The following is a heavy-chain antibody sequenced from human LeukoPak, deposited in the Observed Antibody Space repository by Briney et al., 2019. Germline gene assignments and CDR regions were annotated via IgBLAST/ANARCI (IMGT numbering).Heavy chain of an antibody. V-gene: IGHV3-20*04. CDR1: GFTFDDYG. D-gene: IGHD3-22*01. CDR3: ARHMGSGYYFSLVY. CDR2: INWNGGST. J-gene: IGHJ4*02. Sequence: GGSLRLSCAASGFTFDDYGMSWVRQAPGKGLEWVSGINWNGGSTAYADSVRGRFTISRDNAKNSLYLQMNSLRAEDTALYYCARHMGSGYYFSLVYWGQGTLVTVSS.